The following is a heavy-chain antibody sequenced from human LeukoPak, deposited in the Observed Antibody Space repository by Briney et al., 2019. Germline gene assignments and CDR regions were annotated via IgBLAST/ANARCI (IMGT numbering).Heavy chain of an antibody. V-gene: IGHV3-64*01. CDR3: ARSPPGRTNWNYYDY. CDR2: IGPIGVYT. D-gene: IGHD1-1*01. J-gene: IGHJ4*02. CDR1: GFTFSDYA. Sequence: GGSLRLSCAASGFTFSDYAMHWVRQAPGKGLEFVSVIGPIGVYTYYANSVKGRYTISRDNSKSTVSLQMGSLRDEDMAVYYCARSPPGRTNWNYYDYGGRGTLVTVSS.